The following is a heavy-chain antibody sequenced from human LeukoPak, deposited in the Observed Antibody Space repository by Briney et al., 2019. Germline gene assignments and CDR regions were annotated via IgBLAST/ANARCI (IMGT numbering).Heavy chain of an antibody. CDR3: ARSYYYDSSVVDY. Sequence: SETLSLTCTVSGGSISSYYWSWIRQPPGKGLEWIGYIYYSGSTNYNPSLKSRVTISVDTSKNQFSLKLSSVTAADTAVYYCARSYYYDSSVVDYWGQGTLVTVSS. V-gene: IGHV4-59*08. CDR2: IYYSGST. CDR1: GGSISSYY. J-gene: IGHJ4*02. D-gene: IGHD3-22*01.